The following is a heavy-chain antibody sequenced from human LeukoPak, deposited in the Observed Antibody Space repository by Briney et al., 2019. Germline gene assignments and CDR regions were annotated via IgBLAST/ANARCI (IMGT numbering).Heavy chain of an antibody. CDR2: ISYDGSDK. CDR1: GFTFSSYG. Sequence: GGSLRLSCAASGFTFSSYGMHWVRQAPGKGLEWVAVISYDGSDKYYADSVKGRFTISRDNSENTLYLQMNSLRTEDTAVYYCAKDGYPLGYCSSTSCPYYSNYWGQGTLVTVSS. CDR3: AKDGYPLGYCSSTSCPYYSNY. J-gene: IGHJ4*02. D-gene: IGHD2-2*01. V-gene: IGHV3-30*18.